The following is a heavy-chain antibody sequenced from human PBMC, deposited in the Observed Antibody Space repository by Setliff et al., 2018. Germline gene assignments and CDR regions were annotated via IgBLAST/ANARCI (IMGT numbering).Heavy chain of an antibody. Sequence: GSGPTLVNPTQTLTLTCTVSGFSLSTSGVGVGWIRQPPGKALEWLAMIFWDDEKLYRPSLKNRLTITRDTSKNQVVLTLTNMDPVDTATYYCAHRGGYGADSLYYFDVWGQGTLVTVSS. CDR1: GFSLSTSGVG. CDR2: IFWDDEK. D-gene: IGHD3-10*01. V-gene: IGHV2-5*02. J-gene: IGHJ4*02. CDR3: AHRGGYGADSLYYFDV.